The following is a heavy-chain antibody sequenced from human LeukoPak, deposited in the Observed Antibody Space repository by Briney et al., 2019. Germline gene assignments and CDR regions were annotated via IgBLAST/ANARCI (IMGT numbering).Heavy chain of an antibody. Sequence: SVKVSCKASGGTFSSYAISWVRQAPGQGLEWMGGIISIFGTANYAQKFQGRVTITADESTSTAYMELSSLRSEDTAVYYCARVKLLWFGESQYYYYYGMDVWGQGTTVTVSS. CDR3: ARVKLLWFGESQYYYYYGMDV. J-gene: IGHJ6*02. V-gene: IGHV1-69*13. D-gene: IGHD3-10*01. CDR1: GGTFSSYA. CDR2: IISIFGTA.